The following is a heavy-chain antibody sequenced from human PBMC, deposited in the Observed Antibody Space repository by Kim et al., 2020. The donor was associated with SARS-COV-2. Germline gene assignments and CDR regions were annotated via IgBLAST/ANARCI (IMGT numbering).Heavy chain of an antibody. CDR3: ATLVDTEATIGWHFDL. D-gene: IGHD5-12*01. CDR2: FYYSGST. CDR1: DGSISSSRYY. J-gene: IGHJ2*01. V-gene: IGHV4-39*01. Sequence: SETLSLTCTVSDGSISSSRYYWGWIRQPPGKGLEWIGNFYYSGSTYYNPSLKSRVTISVDTSKSQFSMNLRSVTATDTAVYYCATLVDTEATIGWHFDLWGRGTLVTVSS.